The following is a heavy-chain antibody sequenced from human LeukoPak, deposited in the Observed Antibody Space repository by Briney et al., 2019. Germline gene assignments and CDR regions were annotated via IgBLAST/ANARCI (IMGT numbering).Heavy chain of an antibody. Sequence: SETLSLTCAVYGGSLSGYYWSWIRQPPGKGLEWIGEINHSGSTNYNPSLKSRVTISVDTSKNQFSLKLSSVTAADTAVYYCARDKASSYWGQGTLVTVSS. J-gene: IGHJ4*02. CDR3: ARDKASSY. D-gene: IGHD5/OR15-5a*01. CDR2: INHSGST. V-gene: IGHV4-34*01. CDR1: GGSLSGYY.